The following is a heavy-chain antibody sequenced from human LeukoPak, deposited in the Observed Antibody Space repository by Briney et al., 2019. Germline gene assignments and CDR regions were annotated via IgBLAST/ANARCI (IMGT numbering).Heavy chain of an antibody. CDR2: ISGTGGST. CDR3: ANLHPMSTCVP. CDR1: GFTFSSYA. D-gene: IGHD2-2*01. V-gene: IGHV3-23*01. J-gene: IGHJ4*02. Sequence: GSLRLSCAASGFTFSSYAMSWVRQAPGKGLEWVSAISGTGGSTYYADSVKGRFTISRDNSKNTLYLQMNSLRAEDTAVYYCANLHPMSTCVPWGQGTLVTVSS.